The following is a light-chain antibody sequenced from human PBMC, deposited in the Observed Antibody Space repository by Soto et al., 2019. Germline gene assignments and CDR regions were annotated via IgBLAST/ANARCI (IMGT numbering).Light chain of an antibody. CDR2: DAS. J-gene: IGKJ4*01. Sequence: DIVLTQSPATLSLSPGDRATLSCRASQSVSSDLAWYQQKPGQAPKLLIFDASNRETGIPSRFSGSGSGTDFTLTSMSLEPEDFEDYHYQKSNYLSFGGGTKVEIK. V-gene: IGKV3-11*01. CDR3: QKSNYLS. CDR1: QSVSSD.